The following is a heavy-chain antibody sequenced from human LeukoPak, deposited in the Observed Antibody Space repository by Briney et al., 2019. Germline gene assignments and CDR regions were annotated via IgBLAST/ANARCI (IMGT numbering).Heavy chain of an antibody. CDR3: ARGSRGRTGYCSSTSCYAADY. CDR1: GYTFTSYY. V-gene: IGHV1-46*01. D-gene: IGHD2-2*01. Sequence: GASAKVSCKASGYTFTSYYMHWVRQAPGQGLEWMGIINPSGGSTSYAQKFQGRVTMTRDMSTSTVYMELSSLRSEDTAVYYCARGSRGRTGYCSSTSCYAADYWGQGTLVTVSS. CDR2: INPSGGST. J-gene: IGHJ4*02.